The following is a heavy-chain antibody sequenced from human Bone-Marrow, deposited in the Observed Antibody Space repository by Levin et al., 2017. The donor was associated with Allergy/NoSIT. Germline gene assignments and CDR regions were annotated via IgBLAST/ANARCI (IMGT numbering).Heavy chain of an antibody. CDR1: GYTFSDFS. CDR3: ARDGPRYCSGSSCYRPDY. V-gene: IGHV1-18*01. J-gene: IGHJ4*02. D-gene: IGHD2-15*01. Sequence: ASVKVSCKASGYTFSDFSISWVRQAPGQGLEWMGWISAYNGYTNYAQNLRGRVTMTTDTSTTTAYMDLRSLRSDDTAVYYCARDGPRYCSGSSCYRPDYWGQGTLVTVSS. CDR2: ISAYNGYT.